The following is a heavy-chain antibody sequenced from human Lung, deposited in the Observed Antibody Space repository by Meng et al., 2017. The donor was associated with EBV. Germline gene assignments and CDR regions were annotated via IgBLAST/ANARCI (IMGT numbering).Heavy chain of an antibody. CDR2: TYYRSKWYN. J-gene: IGHJ2*01. CDR3: ARGATSVFDL. Sequence: HVTLQLSGPGLVNPWKPLSYICVISGDRVSSSSAAWSWNRQSPSRGLEWLGRTYYRSKWYNDYAVFVKSRITINPDTSKNQFSLQLNSVTPEDTAVYYCARGATSVFDLWGRGTLVTVSS. CDR1: GDRVSSSSAA. V-gene: IGHV6-1*01.